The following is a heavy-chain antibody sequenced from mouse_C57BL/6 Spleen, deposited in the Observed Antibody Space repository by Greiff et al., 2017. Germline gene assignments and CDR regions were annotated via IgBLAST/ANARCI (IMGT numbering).Heavy chain of an antibody. CDR1: GFTFSSYA. Sequence: EVKLVESGGGLVKPGGSLKLSCAASGFTFSSYAMSWVRQTPEKRLEWVATISDGGSYTYYPDNVKGRFTISRDNAKNNLYLQMSHLKSEDTAMYYCARDRDYYSNASYWYFDVWGTGTTVTVSS. CDR3: ARDRDYYSNASYWYFDV. J-gene: IGHJ1*03. CDR2: ISDGGSYT. D-gene: IGHD2-5*01. V-gene: IGHV5-4*01.